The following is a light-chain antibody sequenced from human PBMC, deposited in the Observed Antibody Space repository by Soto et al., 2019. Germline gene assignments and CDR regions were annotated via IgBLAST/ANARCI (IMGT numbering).Light chain of an antibody. V-gene: IGKV1-39*01. CDR3: QHTYSTPYT. J-gene: IGKJ2*01. Sequence: IHMTQSPSSLSASVGDRVTITCRASQRITTYLNWYQQKPGEAPKLLISTSGTLQRGVPSRFSGSGSGTDFTLPITSLQRADFASYFCQHTYSTPYTFGQGTQLEI. CDR1: QRITTY. CDR2: TSG.